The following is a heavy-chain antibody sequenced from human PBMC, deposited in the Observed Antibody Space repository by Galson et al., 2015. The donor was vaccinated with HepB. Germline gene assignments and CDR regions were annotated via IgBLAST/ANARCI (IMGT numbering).Heavy chain of an antibody. V-gene: IGHV3-23*01. CDR1: GFTFRNYA. CDR3: ARGHPEYTSGWYRQALYYFVS. CDR2: ITPSSDNT. D-gene: IGHD6-19*01. J-gene: IGHJ4*02. Sequence: SLRLSCAASGFTFRNYAMSWVRQAPGKGLEWVSSITPSSDNTYSADSVKGRFTISRDNSKNTLFLQKTGLTADDTAIYYCARGHPEYTSGWYRQALYYFVSGGKGTLVAVSS.